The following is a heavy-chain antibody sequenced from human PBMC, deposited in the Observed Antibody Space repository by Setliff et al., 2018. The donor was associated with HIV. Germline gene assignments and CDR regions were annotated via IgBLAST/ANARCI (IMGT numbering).Heavy chain of an antibody. CDR2: VSYTGTT. D-gene: IGHD2-2*01. CDR3: ARQSTTSRDFDS. V-gene: IGHV4-39*01. Sequence: SETLSLTCIVSGGSISPTNYCWGWIRQTPGQGLEWIGTVSYTGTTRYSPSLRSRISISIDASKNKFSLQLSSVTAADTAVYYCARQSTTSRDFDSWGQGTLVT. J-gene: IGHJ4*02. CDR1: GGSISPTNYC.